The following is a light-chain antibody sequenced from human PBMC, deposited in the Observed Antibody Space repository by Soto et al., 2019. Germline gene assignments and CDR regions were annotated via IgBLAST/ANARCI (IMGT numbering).Light chain of an antibody. CDR3: SSYTPTSTLRI. Sequence: QSALTQPPSASGSPGQSVTISCTGTSSDVGGYNYVAWYQQHPGKAPKLIISEVRNRPSGVSDRFSGSKSGNTASLTISGLQAEDEADYYCSSYTPTSTLRIFGGGTKLTVL. V-gene: IGLV2-14*03. CDR2: EVR. J-gene: IGLJ2*01. CDR1: SSDVGGYNY.